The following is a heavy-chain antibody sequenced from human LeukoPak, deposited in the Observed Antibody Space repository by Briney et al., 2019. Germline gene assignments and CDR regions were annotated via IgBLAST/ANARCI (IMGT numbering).Heavy chain of an antibody. V-gene: IGHV3-21*04. CDR1: GFTFSSYS. J-gene: IGHJ6*03. CDR2: ISSSSSYI. D-gene: IGHD3-16*01. Sequence: GGSLRLSCAASGFTFSSYSMNWVRQAPGKGLEWVSSISSSSSYIYYADSVKGRFTISRDNAKNSLYLQMNSLRVDDTAVYYCAKAPRFGDHAAEYFYYYMDVWGKGTTVTVSS. CDR3: AKAPRFGDHAAEYFYYYMDV.